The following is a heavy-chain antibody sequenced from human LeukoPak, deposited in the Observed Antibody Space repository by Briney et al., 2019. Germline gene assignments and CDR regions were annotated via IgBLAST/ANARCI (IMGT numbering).Heavy chain of an antibody. Sequence: PGGSLRLSCAVSGFPFTNYWMSWVRQAPGKGLEWVANIKEDGSVMYYVDSLKGRFTISRDSAQNSLYLQMNSLRVEDTAVHFCARDLWGSYSTGSYLDYWGQGALVTVSS. CDR3: ARDLWGSYSTGSYLDY. J-gene: IGHJ4*02. CDR2: IKEDGSVM. D-gene: IGHD6-19*01. V-gene: IGHV3-7*01. CDR1: GFPFTNYW.